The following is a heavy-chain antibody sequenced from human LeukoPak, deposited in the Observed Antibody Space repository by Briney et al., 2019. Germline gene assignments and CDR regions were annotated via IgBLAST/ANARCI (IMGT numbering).Heavy chain of an antibody. CDR3: AREPYDISGCGMDV. D-gene: IGHD3-22*01. J-gene: IGHJ6*02. CDR2: IAYDGTNI. Sequence: GGSLRLSCAASQFTFNIYPMHWVRQAPGKGLEWVATIAYDGTNIFYADSVRGRFTISRDNSKSALFLEMNSLRGEDTAVYYCAREPYDISGCGMDVWGQGTMVTVSS. V-gene: IGHV3-30-3*01. CDR1: QFTFNIYP.